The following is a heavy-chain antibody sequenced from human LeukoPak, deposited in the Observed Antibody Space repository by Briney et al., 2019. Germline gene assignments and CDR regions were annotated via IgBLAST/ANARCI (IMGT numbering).Heavy chain of an antibody. Sequence: SQTLSLTCTVSGGSISSGGYYWSWIRQPPGKGLEWIGYIYHSGSTYYNPSLKSRVTISVDTSKNQFSLKLSSVTAADTAVYYCAREKVGATMPRAFDIWGQGTMVTVSS. J-gene: IGHJ3*02. CDR2: IYHSGST. CDR1: GGSISSGGYY. D-gene: IGHD1-26*01. V-gene: IGHV4-30-2*01. CDR3: AREKVGATMPRAFDI.